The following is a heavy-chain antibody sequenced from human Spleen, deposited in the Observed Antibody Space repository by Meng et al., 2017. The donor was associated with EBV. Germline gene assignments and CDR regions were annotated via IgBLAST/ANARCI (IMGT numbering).Heavy chain of an antibody. Sequence: QITLMESGPTLVRPTETVTLTCNFSGFSLSRYGAGVAWIRQPPGKALEWLALIYWDNDKRYSPSLKSRLTITKDTSKNQVVLKMTNVDPVDTATYYCAHSMAAMDFHSWGQGTLVTVSS. CDR2: IYWDNDK. J-gene: IGHJ4*02. D-gene: IGHD2-2*01. CDR3: AHSMAAMDFHS. CDR1: GFSLSRYGAG. V-gene: IGHV2-5*02.